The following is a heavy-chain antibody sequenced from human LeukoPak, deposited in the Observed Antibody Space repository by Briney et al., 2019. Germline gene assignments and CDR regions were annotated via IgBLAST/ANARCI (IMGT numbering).Heavy chain of an antibody. D-gene: IGHD6-13*01. CDR3: ARGGPQLARPGDY. V-gene: IGHV4-34*01. CDR2: INHSGST. J-gene: IGHJ4*02. Sequence: SETLSLTCAVYGGSFSGHYWSWIRQPPGKGLEWIGEINHSGSTNYNPSLKSRVTISVDTSKNQFSLKLSSVTAADTAVYYCARGGPQLARPGDYWGQGTLVTVSS. CDR1: GGSFSGHY.